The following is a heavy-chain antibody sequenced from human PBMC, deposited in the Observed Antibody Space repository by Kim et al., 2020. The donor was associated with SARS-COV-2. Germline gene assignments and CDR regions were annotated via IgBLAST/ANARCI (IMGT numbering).Heavy chain of an antibody. CDR2: IYPGDSDT. D-gene: IGHD6-13*01. CDR1: GYSFTSYW. J-gene: IGHJ5*02. Sequence: GESLKISCKGSGYSFTSYWIGWVRQMPGKGLEWMGIIYPGDSDTRYSPSFQGQVTISADKSISTAYLQWSSLKASDTAMYYCARLERIAAAGRGGWFDPWGQGTLVTVSA. V-gene: IGHV5-51*01. CDR3: ARLERIAAAGRGGWFDP.